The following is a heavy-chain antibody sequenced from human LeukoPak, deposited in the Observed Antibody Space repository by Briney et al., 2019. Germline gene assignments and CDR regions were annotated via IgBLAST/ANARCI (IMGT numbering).Heavy chain of an antibody. CDR2: ISGSGVTM. D-gene: IGHD2-2*01. V-gene: IGHV3-48*03. CDR3: ARGPPKDIVVVPAATPLDY. CDR1: GFTFSSYE. Sequence: PGGSLRLSGAASGFTFSSYEMNWVRQAPGRGLEWVSYISGSGVTMYYADSVKGRFTISRDDAKNSLYLQMNSLRAEDTAVYYCARGPPKDIVVVPAATPLDYWGQGTLVTVSS. J-gene: IGHJ4*02.